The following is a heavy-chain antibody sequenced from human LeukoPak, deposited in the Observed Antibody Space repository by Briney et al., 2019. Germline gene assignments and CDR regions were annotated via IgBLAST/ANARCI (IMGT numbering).Heavy chain of an antibody. CDR3: ASVRGYSYGYPDS. CDR2: INHSCST. CDR1: GGSFRGYS. D-gene: IGHD5-18*01. J-gene: IGHJ4*02. V-gene: IGHV4-34*01. Sequence: PSETLSLTCAVYGGSFRGYSWTWIRQPPGKGLEWIGEINHSCSTYYNPSLESRVTISVDTPKNQFSLALSLVTAADTAVYLFASVRGYSYGYPDSWGQGTLVTVSS.